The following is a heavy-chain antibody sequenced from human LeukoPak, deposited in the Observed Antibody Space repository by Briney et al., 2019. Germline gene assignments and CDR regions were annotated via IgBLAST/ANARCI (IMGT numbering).Heavy chain of an antibody. CDR1: GFTFSDYY. CDR2: ISYDGSNK. CDR3: ARDLGSSSWYSPDY. Sequence: GGSLRLSCAASGFTFSDYYITWIRQAPGKGLEWVAVISYDGSNKYYADSVKGRFTISRDNSKNTLYLQMNSLRAEDTAVYYCARDLGSSSWYSPDYWGQGTLVTVSS. D-gene: IGHD6-13*01. V-gene: IGHV3-30-3*01. J-gene: IGHJ4*02.